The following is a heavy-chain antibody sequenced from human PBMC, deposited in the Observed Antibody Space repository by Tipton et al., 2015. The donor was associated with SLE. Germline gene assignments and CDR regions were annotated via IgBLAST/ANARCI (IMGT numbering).Heavy chain of an antibody. J-gene: IGHJ5*02. D-gene: IGHD3-22*01. CDR1: GESISSSSYY. Sequence: TLSLTCTVSGESISSSSYYWGWIRQPPGKGLEWIESIYYSGSTYYNPSLRSRVTISMDTSKSQFSLTLKSVTAADTAVYFCARGELIEGFDPWGQGTLVTVAA. CDR3: ARGELIEGFDP. V-gene: IGHV4-39*07. CDR2: IYYSGST.